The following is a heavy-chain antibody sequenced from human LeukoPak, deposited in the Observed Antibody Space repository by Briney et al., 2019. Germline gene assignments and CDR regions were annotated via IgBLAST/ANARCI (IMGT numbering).Heavy chain of an antibody. D-gene: IGHD3-16*01. J-gene: IGHJ4*02. CDR3: PKDGALYEGYFDY. Sequence: SGGSLRLSCAASGFTFSSYSMNWVRQAPGKGLEWVSYISSSGTIYYADSVKGRFTISRDNSKNTLYLQMNNLRAEDTAIYYCPKDGALYEGYFDYWGQGTLVTVSS. CDR2: ISSSGTI. CDR1: GFTFSSYS. V-gene: IGHV3-48*01.